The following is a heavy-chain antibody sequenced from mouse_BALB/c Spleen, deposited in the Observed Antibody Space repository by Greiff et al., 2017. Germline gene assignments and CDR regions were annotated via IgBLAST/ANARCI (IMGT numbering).Heavy chain of an antibody. CDR1: GYSITSDYA. CDR2: ISYSGST. Sequence: EVKLQESGPGLVKPSQSLSLTCTVTGYSITSDYAWNWIRQFPGNKLEWMGYISYSGSTSYNPSLKSRISITRDTSKNQFFLQLNSVTTEDTATYYCAVYGNYRNYFDYWGQGTTLTVSS. J-gene: IGHJ2*01. D-gene: IGHD2-10*02. V-gene: IGHV3-2*02. CDR3: AVYGNYRNYFDY.